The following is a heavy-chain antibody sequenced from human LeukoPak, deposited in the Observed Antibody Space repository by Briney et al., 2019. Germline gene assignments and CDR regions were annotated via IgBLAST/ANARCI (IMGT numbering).Heavy chain of an antibody. D-gene: IGHD1-1*01. Sequence: GGSLRLSCAASGFSVSSIYMNWVRQAPEKGLEWVSVIYSDGTTYYADSVKGRFTICRDDSKNTLYLHMNSLRAEDTAVYYCARAPNWRFDHWGQGTLVTVSS. V-gene: IGHV3-53*01. CDR1: GFSVSSIY. CDR2: IYSDGTT. J-gene: IGHJ4*02. CDR3: ARAPNWRFDH.